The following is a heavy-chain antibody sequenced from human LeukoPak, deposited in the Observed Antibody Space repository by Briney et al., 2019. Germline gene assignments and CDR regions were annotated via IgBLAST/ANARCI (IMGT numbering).Heavy chain of an antibody. CDR2: INHSGST. J-gene: IGHJ4*02. CDR1: GGSFSGYY. V-gene: IGHV4-34*01. Sequence: PSETLSLTCAVYGGSFSGYYWSWIRQPPGKGLEWIGEINHSGSTNYNPSLKSRVTISVDTSKSQFPLKLSSVTAADTAVYYCARVGGLRGYSYGPFDYWGQGTLVTVSS. D-gene: IGHD5-18*01. CDR3: ARVGGLRGYSYGPFDY.